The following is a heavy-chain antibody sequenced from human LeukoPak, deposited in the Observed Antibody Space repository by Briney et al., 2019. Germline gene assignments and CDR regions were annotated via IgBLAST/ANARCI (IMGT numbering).Heavy chain of an antibody. CDR2: ISSSGSTI. CDR3: AKARSFGIVGATWT. CDR1: GFTFRSYA. V-gene: IGHV3-48*04. Sequence: GGSLRLSCVASGFTFRSYAMSWVRQAPGKGLEWVSYISSSGSTIYYADSVKGRFTISRDNAKNSLYLQMNSLRAEDKAVYGCAKARSFGIVGATWTWGQGTLVTVSS. D-gene: IGHD1-26*01. J-gene: IGHJ4*02.